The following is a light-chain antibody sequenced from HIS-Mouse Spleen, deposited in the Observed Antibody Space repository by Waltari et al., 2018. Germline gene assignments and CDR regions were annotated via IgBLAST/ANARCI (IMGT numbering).Light chain of an antibody. Sequence: SYELTQPLSVSVSPGQTARITGPGDALPKKYDYWYQQKSGQAPVLVIYEDRKRPSGIPERFSGSSPGTMATLTISGAQVEDEADYYCYSTDSSGNHRVFGGGTKLTVL. J-gene: IGLJ2*01. CDR2: EDR. CDR3: YSTDSSGNHRV. V-gene: IGLV3-10*01. CDR1: ALPKKY.